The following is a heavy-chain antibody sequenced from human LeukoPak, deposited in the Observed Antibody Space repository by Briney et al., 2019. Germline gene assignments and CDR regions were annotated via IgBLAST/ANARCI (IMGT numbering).Heavy chain of an antibody. V-gene: IGHV3-23*01. J-gene: IGHJ6*03. CDR3: AKDLPALNYYYYMDV. CDR1: GFTFSSYA. CDR2: ISGSGGST. Sequence: PGGSLRLSCAASGFTFSSYAMSWVRQAPGKGLEWVSAISGSGGSTYYADSVKGRFTISRDNSKNTLYLQMNSRRAEDTAVYYCAKDLPALNYYYYMDVWGKGTTVTVSS.